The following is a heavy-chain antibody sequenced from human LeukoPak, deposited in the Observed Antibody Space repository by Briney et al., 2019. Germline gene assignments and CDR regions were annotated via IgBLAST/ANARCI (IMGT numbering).Heavy chain of an antibody. J-gene: IGHJ4*02. V-gene: IGHV4-30-2*01. CDR1: GGSISSGGYY. CDR3: ARFSAAISADYFDY. D-gene: IGHD2-2*01. Sequence: PSETLSLTCTVSGGSISSGGYYWSWIRQPPGKGLEWIGYIYHSGSTYYNPSLKSRVTISVDRSKNQFSLKLSSVTAADTAVYYCARFSAAISADYFDYWGQGTLVTVSS. CDR2: IYHSGST.